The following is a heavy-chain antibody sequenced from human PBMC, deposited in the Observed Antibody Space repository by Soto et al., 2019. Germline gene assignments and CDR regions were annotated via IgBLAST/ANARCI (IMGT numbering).Heavy chain of an antibody. J-gene: IGHJ6*02. CDR3: TGSLLAYCSGGKCHTDYYYYGMDV. Sequence: EVQLVESGGGLVQPGESLKLSCAASGFTFRGSAMHWVRQASGKGLEWVGRIRTKANSYATAYAASVQGRFTISRDDSKSTAYLQMDSLKPGVTAVSYCTGSLLAYCSGGKCHTDYYYYGMDVWGQGTAVTVSS. D-gene: IGHD2-15*01. CDR1: GFTFRGSA. V-gene: IGHV3-73*02. CDR2: IRTKANSYAT.